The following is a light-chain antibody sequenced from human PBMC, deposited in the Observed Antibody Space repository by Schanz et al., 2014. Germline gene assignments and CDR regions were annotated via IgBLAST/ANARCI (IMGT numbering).Light chain of an antibody. Sequence: QSALTQPPSASGSPGQSVTISCTGTSSDVGGYNYVSWYQQHPGKAPKLMIYEVNKRPSGVPDRFSGSKSGNTASLTVSGLQAEDEADYYCCSYTGSGMLFGGGTKLTVL. CDR1: SSDVGGYNY. J-gene: IGLJ2*01. V-gene: IGLV2-8*01. CDR2: EVN. CDR3: CSYTGSGML.